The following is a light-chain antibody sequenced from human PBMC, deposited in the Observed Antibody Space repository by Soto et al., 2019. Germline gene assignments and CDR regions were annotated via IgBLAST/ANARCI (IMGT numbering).Light chain of an antibody. Sequence: DIQMTQSPSTLSASVGDRVTITCRASQSISSWLAWYQQKSGKAPKLLIYKASTLKSGVPSRFSGSGSGTEITLTISSLQPDDFATYYCQHYNSYSEAFGQGTKVDIK. CDR3: QHYNSYSEA. CDR1: QSISSW. J-gene: IGKJ1*01. CDR2: KAS. V-gene: IGKV1-5*03.